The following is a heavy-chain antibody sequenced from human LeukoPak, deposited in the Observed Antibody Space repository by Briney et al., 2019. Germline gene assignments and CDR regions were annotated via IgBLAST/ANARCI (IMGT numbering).Heavy chain of an antibody. CDR2: ITRSSSTI. CDR3: AREKYIGIDV. D-gene: IGHD6-6*01. CDR1: GFTFSTYA. Sequence: GRSLRLSCAASGFTFSTYAMNGVRQAPARWVEWVSYITRSSSTIYYAHSVRGRFTISRDNPKNSLSLHMNILREEDAPVYYGAREKYIGIDVSGEGTTVTASS. J-gene: IGHJ6*04. V-gene: IGHV3-48*02.